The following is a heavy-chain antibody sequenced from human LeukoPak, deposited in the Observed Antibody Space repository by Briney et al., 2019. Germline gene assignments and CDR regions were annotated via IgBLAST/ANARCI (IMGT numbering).Heavy chain of an antibody. Sequence: PSETLSLTCAVYGGSFSGYYWSWIRQPPGKGLEWIGYIYYSGSTNYNPSLKSRVTISVDTSKNQFSLKLSSVTAADTAVYYCARGYSSSSLMLDYWGQGTLVTVSS. J-gene: IGHJ4*02. CDR2: IYYSGST. CDR3: ARGYSSSSLMLDY. D-gene: IGHD6-6*01. CDR1: GGSFSGYY. V-gene: IGHV4-59*01.